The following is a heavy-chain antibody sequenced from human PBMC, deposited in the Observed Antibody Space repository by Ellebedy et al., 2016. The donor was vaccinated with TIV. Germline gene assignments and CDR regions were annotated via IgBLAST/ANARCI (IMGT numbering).Heavy chain of an antibody. V-gene: IGHV4-31*03. CDR3: ATRPYRSGQPFYGVFDY. D-gene: IGHD3-22*01. CDR2: VSYSGST. CDR1: GGSVSSDGFF. Sequence: SETLSLTCTVSGGSVSSDGFFWSWIRQRPGKGLEWIGYVSYSGSTNYIPSLKSRLTMSIETSKNQFSLNLKSVTAADTAVYYCATRPYRSGQPFYGVFDYWGQGTLVTVSS. J-gene: IGHJ4*02.